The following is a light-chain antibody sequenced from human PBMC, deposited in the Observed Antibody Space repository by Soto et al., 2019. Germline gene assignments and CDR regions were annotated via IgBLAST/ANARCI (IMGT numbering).Light chain of an antibody. CDR2: DVS. Sequence: QSALTQRACVSGSPGQSITISCTGTGSDVGGYNYVSWYQQHPGKAPKVMIYDVSNRPSGVSNRFSGSKSGNTASLTISGLQAEDEADYYCSSYTSASTPLVFGGGTKVTVL. CDR3: SSYTSASTPLV. CDR1: GSDVGGYNY. J-gene: IGLJ2*01. V-gene: IGLV2-14*01.